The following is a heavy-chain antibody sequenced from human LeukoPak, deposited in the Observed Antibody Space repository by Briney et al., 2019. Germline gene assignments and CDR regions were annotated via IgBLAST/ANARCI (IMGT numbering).Heavy chain of an antibody. Sequence: GGSLVLSCAASGFTFTTYSMNWVRQAPGKGLEWVSYISSSSSSTYYADSLKGGFTISRDNAKNSLYLQMNNLRAEDTAVYYCARLGRQQVYYYYMDVWGKGTTVTVSS. CDR1: GFTFTTYS. CDR3: ARLGRQQVYYYYMDV. V-gene: IGHV3-48*01. D-gene: IGHD6-13*01. J-gene: IGHJ6*03. CDR2: ISSSSSST.